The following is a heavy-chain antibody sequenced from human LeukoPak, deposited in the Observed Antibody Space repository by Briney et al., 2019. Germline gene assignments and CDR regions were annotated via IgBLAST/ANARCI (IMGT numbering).Heavy chain of an antibody. CDR2: GST. V-gene: IGHV4-30-2*04. D-gene: IGHD3-16*01. J-gene: IGHJ5*02. CDR3: VREGAVPGIDP. Sequence: GSTNYQSILQSRLTISRDTSNNEFSLRLTSVTAADTAVYYCVREGAVPGIDPWGQGALVTVSS.